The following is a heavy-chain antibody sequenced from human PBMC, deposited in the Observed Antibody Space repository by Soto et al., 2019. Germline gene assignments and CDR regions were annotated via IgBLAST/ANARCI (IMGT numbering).Heavy chain of an antibody. V-gene: IGHV1-18*04. D-gene: IGHD6-13*01. CDR1: GYTFTNYG. CDR2: ISGYNGHT. CDR3: AXXXAAXGXGXIDH. J-gene: IGHJ4*02. Sequence: ASVKVSCKASGYTFTNYGITWVRQAPGEGLEWMGWISGYNGHTNYAQKVQGRVTMTTDTSTSTAYMELRSLRSDDTAVFYCAXXXAAXGXGXIDHRGQXTLVTVSS.